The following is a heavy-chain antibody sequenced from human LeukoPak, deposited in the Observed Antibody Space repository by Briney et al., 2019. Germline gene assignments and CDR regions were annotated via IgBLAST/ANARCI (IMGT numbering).Heavy chain of an antibody. CDR3: ARVNWGVFDI. V-gene: IGHV4-59*11. CDR2: IFYTGST. CDR1: GGSINIHY. D-gene: IGHD7-27*01. J-gene: IGHJ4*03. Sequence: AESLSLTCVVSGGSINIHYWNWIRQPPGKGLECIGDIFYTGSTTYSASLKSLHTISIETSKNQIYQKLRSVTGADTAVYFWARVNWGVFDIWGKGTLATVSS.